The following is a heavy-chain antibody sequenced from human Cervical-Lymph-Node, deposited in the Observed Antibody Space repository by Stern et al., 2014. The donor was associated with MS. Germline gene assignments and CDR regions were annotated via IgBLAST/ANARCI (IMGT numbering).Heavy chain of an antibody. V-gene: IGHV5-51*01. Sequence: MQLVQSGAEVKKPGESLKISCKLSGYSFTIYYIAWVRQMPGKGLEWMGVIYPYDSDTTYSTSFQGQVTISADNSITTAYLQWSSLRASDTAMYYCARHVQGFDYWGQGTLVTVSS. J-gene: IGHJ4*02. CDR3: ARHVQGFDY. CDR1: GYSFTIYY. CDR2: IYPYDSDT.